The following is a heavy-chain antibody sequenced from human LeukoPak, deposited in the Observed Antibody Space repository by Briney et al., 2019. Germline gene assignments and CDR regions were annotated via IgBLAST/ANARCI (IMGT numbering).Heavy chain of an antibody. CDR2: ISDSSRHI. Sequence: GGSLRLSCAASGFTFSRYSVNWVCQAPGKGLEWVSCISDSSRHIYYADSVKGRFTISRDNAKSSASLQMNSLRVDDTAVYYCARAYTNGDYLDYWGQGTLVTVSS. D-gene: IGHD4-17*01. CDR1: GFTFSRYS. J-gene: IGHJ4*02. CDR3: ARAYTNGDYLDY. V-gene: IGHV3-21*01.